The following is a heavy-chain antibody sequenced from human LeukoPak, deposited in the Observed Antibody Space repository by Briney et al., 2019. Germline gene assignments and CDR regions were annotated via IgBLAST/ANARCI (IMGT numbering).Heavy chain of an antibody. CDR2: IYHSGST. V-gene: IGHV4-38-2*02. CDR1: GYSINSGFY. CDR3: ARPRNLHGSGWYPDAFDI. D-gene: IGHD6-19*01. J-gene: IGHJ3*02. Sequence: SETLSLTCTVSGYSINSGFYWGWIRQPPGKGLEWIGSIYHSGSTHYKSSLKSRVTISVDTSKNQLSLKLTSVTAADTAVYYCARPRNLHGSGWYPDAFDIWGQGTMVTVSS.